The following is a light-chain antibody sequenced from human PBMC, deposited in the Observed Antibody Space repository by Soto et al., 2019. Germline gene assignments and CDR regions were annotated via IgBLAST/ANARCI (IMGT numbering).Light chain of an antibody. CDR1: SSDIGIYKY. Sequence: QSALTQPASVSGSPGQSIAISCTGSSSDIGIYKYVSWYQQHPGKAPKFIIYEVSKRPSGVPDRFSGSKSGDTASLTVSGLQPEDEADYYCSSYAGSNKLVFGGGTKLTVL. V-gene: IGLV2-8*01. J-gene: IGLJ3*02. CDR2: EVS. CDR3: SSYAGSNKLV.